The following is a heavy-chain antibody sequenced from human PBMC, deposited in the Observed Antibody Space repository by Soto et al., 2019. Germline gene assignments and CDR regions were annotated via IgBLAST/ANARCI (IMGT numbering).Heavy chain of an antibody. CDR2: IGLYIHNT. Sequence: ASVKVSCKASGYIFTSYGINWLRQAPGPGLEWLGWIGLYIHNTNYAHNFQGRVTMTTDRSTTTTYMELRSLTSDDTAVYYCARELNTDSSAFYSFAYWGQGTLVTVSS. V-gene: IGHV1-18*04. CDR3: ARELNTDSSAFYSFAY. CDR1: GYIFTSYG. J-gene: IGHJ4*02. D-gene: IGHD3-22*01.